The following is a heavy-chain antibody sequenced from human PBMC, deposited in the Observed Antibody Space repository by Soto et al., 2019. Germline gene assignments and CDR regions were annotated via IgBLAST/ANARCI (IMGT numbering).Heavy chain of an antibody. CDR1: AFSFSNYA. D-gene: IGHD3-10*01. CDR3: ATHGVPRY. CDR2: ISGSGGST. V-gene: IGHV3-23*01. Sequence: GGSLRLSCAASAFSFSNYAMSWVRQAPGKGLEWVSAISGSGGSTYYADSVKGRFTISRDNSKNTLYLQMNSLRAEDTAVYYCATHGVPRYWGQGTLVTVSS. J-gene: IGHJ4*02.